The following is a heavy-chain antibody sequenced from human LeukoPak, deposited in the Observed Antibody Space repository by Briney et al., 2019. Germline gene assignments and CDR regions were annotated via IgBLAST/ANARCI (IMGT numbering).Heavy chain of an antibody. CDR1: GFTFSSYW. J-gene: IGHJ4*02. CDR3: ARDLSGIAGYTYGRGIDY. D-gene: IGHD5-18*01. V-gene: IGHV3-7*01. Sequence: GGSLRLSCAASGFTFSSYWMGWVRQAPGKGLEWVANIKQDGSEKYYVDSVKGRFTISRDNAKNSLSLQMNSLRAEDTAVYYCARDLSGIAGYTYGRGIDYWGQGTLVTVSS. CDR2: IKQDGSEK.